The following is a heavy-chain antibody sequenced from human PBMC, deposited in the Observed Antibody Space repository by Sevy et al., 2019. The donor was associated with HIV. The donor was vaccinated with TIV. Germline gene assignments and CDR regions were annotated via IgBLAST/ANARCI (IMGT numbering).Heavy chain of an antibody. D-gene: IGHD3-16*01. CDR1: GFTFSSSA. Sequence: ASVKVSCKASGFTFSSSAVQWVRQARGQCLEWIGWIVVGSGNTDYAQKFQGRVTITRDMSTTTAHMELSSLTSDDTAVYYCAAEAMSRFGGPLRVFDMWGQGTMVTVSS. CDR2: IVVGSGNT. J-gene: IGHJ3*02. V-gene: IGHV1-58*01. CDR3: AAEAMSRFGGPLRVFDM.